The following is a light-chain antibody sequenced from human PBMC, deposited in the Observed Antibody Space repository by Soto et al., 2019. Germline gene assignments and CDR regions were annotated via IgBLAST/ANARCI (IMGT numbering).Light chain of an antibody. J-gene: IGKJ1*01. CDR1: QTISGW. Sequence: DIPMTQSPSTLSASVGDTVTITCRASQTISGWLAWYQQKPGKAPKLLIYRTSTLENGVPSRFSGSGSGTEFTLSISSLQADDSATYWCQHYNPDSLTWTFVQGTMVEIK. V-gene: IGKV1-5*03. CDR3: QHYNPDSLTWT. CDR2: RTS.